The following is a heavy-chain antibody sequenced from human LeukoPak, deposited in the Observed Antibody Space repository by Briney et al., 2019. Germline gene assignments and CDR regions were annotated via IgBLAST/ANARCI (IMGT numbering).Heavy chain of an antibody. D-gene: IGHD5-24*01. CDR3: ARIRDGYNDAYDI. J-gene: IGHJ3*02. V-gene: IGHV1-46*01. CDR2: INPGGGNT. Sequence: ASVKVSCKASGYTFTNYYIHWVRQVPGQGLEWMGLINPGGGNTNYAQNFQGRVTMTRDTSASTVYMQLSSLRSEDTAMYYCARIRDGYNDAYDIWGQGTVVTVPS. CDR1: GYTFTNYY.